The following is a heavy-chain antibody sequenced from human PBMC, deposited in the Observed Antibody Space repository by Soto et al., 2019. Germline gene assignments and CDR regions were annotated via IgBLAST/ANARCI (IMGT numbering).Heavy chain of an antibody. J-gene: IGHJ4*02. CDR2: INPNSGGT. Sequence: GASVKVSCKASGYTFTGYYMHWVRQAPGQGLEWMGWINPNSGGTNYAQKFQGWVTMTRDTSISTAYMELSRLRSDDTAVYYCARDHSPDSSSWPANFDYWGQGTLVTVSS. V-gene: IGHV1-2*04. D-gene: IGHD6-13*01. CDR3: ARDHSPDSSSWPANFDY. CDR1: GYTFTGYY.